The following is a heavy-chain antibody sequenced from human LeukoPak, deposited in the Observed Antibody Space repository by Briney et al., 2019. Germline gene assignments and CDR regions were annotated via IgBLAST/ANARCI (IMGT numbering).Heavy chain of an antibody. CDR2: ISYDGSSK. CDR3: ARDRSRIAVADLDY. J-gene: IGHJ4*02. V-gene: IGHV3-30-3*01. Sequence: XVAVISYDGSSKYYADSVKGRFTISRDNSKNTLYLQMNSLRAEDTAVYYCARDRSRIAVADLDYWGQGTLVTVSS. D-gene: IGHD6-19*01.